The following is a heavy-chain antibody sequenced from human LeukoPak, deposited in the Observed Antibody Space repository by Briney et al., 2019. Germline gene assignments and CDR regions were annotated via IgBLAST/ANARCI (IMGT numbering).Heavy chain of an antibody. J-gene: IGHJ3*02. CDR2: IIPILGIA. V-gene: IGHV1-69*10. D-gene: IGHD3-22*01. CDR3: ARGAYYDSSGYGSDAFDI. Sequence: ASVKVSCKASGGTFSSYAISWVRQAPGQGLEWMGGIIPILGIANYAQKFQGRVTITADKSTSTAYMELSSLRSEGTAVYYCARGAYYDSSGYGSDAFDIWGRGTMVTVSS. CDR1: GGTFSSYA.